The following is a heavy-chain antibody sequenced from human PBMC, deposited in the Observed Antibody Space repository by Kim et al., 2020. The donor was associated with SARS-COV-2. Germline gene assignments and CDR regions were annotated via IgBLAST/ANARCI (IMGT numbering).Heavy chain of an antibody. CDR1: GFTFNNYG. CDR2: IWNDGSFQ. Sequence: GGSLRLSCAASGFTFNNYGMHWVRQAPGKGLEWVAAIWNDGSFQYYADSVKGRFTISRDNSRNMLWLQMNSLIADDTAVYFCARSPRRRTSTTSYYMDV. D-gene: IGHD2-2*01. CDR3: ARSPRRRTSTTSYYMDV. J-gene: IGHJ6*03. V-gene: IGHV3-33*01.